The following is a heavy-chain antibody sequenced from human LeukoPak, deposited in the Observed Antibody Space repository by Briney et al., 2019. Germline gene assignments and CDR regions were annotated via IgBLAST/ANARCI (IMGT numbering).Heavy chain of an antibody. D-gene: IGHD1-1*01. CDR1: GFSFSSYA. CDR3: AKVSIVNWYFEY. Sequence: PTGGSLRLSCAASGFSFSSYALSWVRQIPGKGLEWVSNISGSGDTTSYADSVRGRFTVSRDNSKNTLYLQMNSLRAEDTAVYYCAKVSIVNWYFEYWGQGTLVTVSS. CDR2: ISGSGDTT. V-gene: IGHV3-23*01. J-gene: IGHJ4*02.